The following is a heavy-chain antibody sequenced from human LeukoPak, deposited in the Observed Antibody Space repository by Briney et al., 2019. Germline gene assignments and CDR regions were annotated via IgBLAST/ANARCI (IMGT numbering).Heavy chain of an antibody. CDR2: ISAYNGNT. CDR3: ARNSMITFGGVIVIPDY. CDR1: GYTFTSYY. D-gene: IGHD3-16*02. J-gene: IGHJ4*02. V-gene: IGHV1-18*04. Sequence: ASVKVSCKASGYTFTSYYMHWVRQAPGQGLEWMGWISAYNGNTNYAQKLQGRVTMTTDTSTSTAYMELRSLRSDDTAVYYCARNSMITFGGVIVIPDYWGQGTLVTVSS.